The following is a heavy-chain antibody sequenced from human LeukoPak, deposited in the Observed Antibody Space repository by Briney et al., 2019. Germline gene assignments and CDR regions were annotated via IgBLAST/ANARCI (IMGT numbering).Heavy chain of an antibody. CDR1: GGSISSGSYY. Sequence: SQTLSLTCTVSGGSISSGSYYWSWIRQPAGKGLEWIGRIYTSGNTNYNPSLKSRVTISVDTSKNQFSLKLNSVTAADTAVYYCARGGLYYYDSSGYYYAYDYWGQGTLVTVSS. CDR3: ARGGLYYYDSSGYYYAYDY. D-gene: IGHD3-22*01. J-gene: IGHJ4*02. V-gene: IGHV4-61*02. CDR2: IYTSGNT.